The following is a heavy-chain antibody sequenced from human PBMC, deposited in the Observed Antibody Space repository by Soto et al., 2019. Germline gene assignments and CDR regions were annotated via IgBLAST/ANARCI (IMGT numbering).Heavy chain of an antibody. V-gene: IGHV3-48*03. Sequence: EVQPLESGGGLVQPGGSLRLSCAASGFTLSSYEMNWVRQAPGKGLEWVSYISSSGSTIHYADSVKGRFTISRDNAKNSLYLQMNSLRAEDTAVYYCAREVGGYYFDYWGQGTLVTVSS. CDR3: AREVGGYYFDY. CDR2: ISSSGSTI. D-gene: IGHD3-10*01. J-gene: IGHJ4*02. CDR1: GFTLSSYE.